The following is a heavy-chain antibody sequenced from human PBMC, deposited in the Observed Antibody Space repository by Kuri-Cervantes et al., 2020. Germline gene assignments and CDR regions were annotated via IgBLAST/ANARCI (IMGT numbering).Heavy chain of an antibody. Sequence: LSLTCAASGFTFSSYAMHWVRQAPGKGLEWVAVISYDGSNKYYADSVKGRFTISRDNSKNTLYLQMNSLRAEDTAVYYCARDCSSTSCYYYYGMDVWGQGTTVTVSS. CDR1: GFTFSSYA. CDR2: ISYDGSNK. V-gene: IGHV3-30-3*01. D-gene: IGHD2-2*01. CDR3: ARDCSSTSCYYYYGMDV. J-gene: IGHJ6*02.